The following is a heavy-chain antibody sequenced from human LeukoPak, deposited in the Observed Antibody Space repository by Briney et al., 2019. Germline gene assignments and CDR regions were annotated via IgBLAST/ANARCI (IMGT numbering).Heavy chain of an antibody. D-gene: IGHD5-12*01. V-gene: IGHV3-30*02. CDR2: MQHDGIDK. Sequence: PGGSLRLSCVVSGFTFSNFGMHWVRQAPGKGLEWVAFMQHDGIDKFYTDSVKGRFTISRDISTNTVYLQMNSLRPDDTAVYYCAKDGGPIIRFLISGPDYWGQGTRVTVSS. CDR1: GFTFSNFG. J-gene: IGHJ4*02. CDR3: AKDGGPIIRFLISGPDY.